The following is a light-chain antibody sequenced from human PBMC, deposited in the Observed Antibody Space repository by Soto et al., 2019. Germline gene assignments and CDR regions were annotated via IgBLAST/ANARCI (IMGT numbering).Light chain of an antibody. V-gene: IGKV3-20*01. J-gene: IGKJ2*01. Sequence: EIVLTQSPDILSLSPGERATLSCRASQIVNSNFLAWYQQKPGQAPRLLIYEASRRPGGIPDKFSGSGSGTDFTFTINRLEPEDFAVYYCQQYGRSPYTFAQGTKLEI. CDR1: QIVNSNF. CDR2: EAS. CDR3: QQYGRSPYT.